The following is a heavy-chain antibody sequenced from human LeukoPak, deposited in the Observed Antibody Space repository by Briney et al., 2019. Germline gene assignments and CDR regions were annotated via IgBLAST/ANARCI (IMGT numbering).Heavy chain of an antibody. D-gene: IGHD3-10*01. J-gene: IGHJ5*02. CDR3: ARGELLWFGEVNWFDT. CDR1: GFTFSSYG. V-gene: IGHV3-23*01. CDR2: ISGSGGST. Sequence: GGSLRLSCATSGFTFSSYGMSWVRQAPGKGLEWVSAISGSGGSTYYADSVKGRFTISRDNAKNTLYLQMNSLRAEDTAVYYCARGELLWFGEVNWFDTWGQGILVTVSP.